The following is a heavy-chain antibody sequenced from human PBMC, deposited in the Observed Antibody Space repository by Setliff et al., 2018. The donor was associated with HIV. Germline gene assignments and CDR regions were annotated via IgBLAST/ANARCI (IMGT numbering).Heavy chain of an antibody. CDR3: ARGDYYDILTGYYTLHRLFDY. J-gene: IGHJ4*02. CDR2: IHTSGST. V-gene: IGHV4-61*09. Sequence: PSETLSLTCTVSGDSISSGSYYWSWIRQPAGEGLEWIGQIHTSGSTNYNPSLKSRVTISVDMSKNQFSLKLSSVIAADTAVYYCARGDYYDILTGYYTLHRLFDYWGQGTLVTVSS. CDR1: GDSISSGSYY. D-gene: IGHD3-9*01.